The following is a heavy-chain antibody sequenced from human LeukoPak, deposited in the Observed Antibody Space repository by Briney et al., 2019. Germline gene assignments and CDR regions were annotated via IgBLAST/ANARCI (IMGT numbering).Heavy chain of an antibody. CDR2: IYPGGSEI. V-gene: IGHV5-51*01. D-gene: IGHD5-24*01. CDR1: GYSFSSYW. CDR3: ARASRDGYNQNFDF. Sequence: RGESLKISCKGLGYSFSSYWNAWVRQMPGKGLEWMGIIYPGGSEIRYSPSFQGQVTISADRSISTAYLQWSSLKPSDTAMYYCARASRDGYNQNFDFWGQGTPVTVSS. J-gene: IGHJ4*02.